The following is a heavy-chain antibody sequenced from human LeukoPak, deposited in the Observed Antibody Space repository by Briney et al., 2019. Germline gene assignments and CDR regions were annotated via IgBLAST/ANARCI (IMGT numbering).Heavy chain of an antibody. J-gene: IGHJ4*02. CDR2: INPNSGGT. Sequence: ASVKVSCKASGYTFTGHYMHWVRQAPGQGLEWMGWINPNSGGTNYAQKFQGRVTMTRDTSISTAYMELSRLRSDDTAVYYCARGGLSRKQWLVRCYFDYWGQGTLVTVSS. V-gene: IGHV1-2*02. CDR1: GYTFTGHY. CDR3: ARGGLSRKQWLVRCYFDY. D-gene: IGHD6-19*01.